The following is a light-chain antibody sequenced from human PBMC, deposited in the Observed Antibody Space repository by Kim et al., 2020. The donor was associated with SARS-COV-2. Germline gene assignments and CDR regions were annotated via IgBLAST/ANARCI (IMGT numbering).Light chain of an antibody. CDR2: KVS. V-gene: IGKV2-30*01. CDR1: QSLVNSDGNTY. CDR3: MQGTYWKT. J-gene: IGKJ1*01. Sequence: DVVMTQSPLSLPVTLGQPASISCRSSQSLVNSDGNTYLNWFQQRPGQSLRRLIYKVSNRDSGVPDRFSGSGSGTDFTLKISRVEAEDVGVYYCMQGTYWKTFGQGTKVDIK.